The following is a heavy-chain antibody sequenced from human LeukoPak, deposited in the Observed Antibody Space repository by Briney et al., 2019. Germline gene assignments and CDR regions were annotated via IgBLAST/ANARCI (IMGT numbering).Heavy chain of an antibody. CDR3: TREVSDILTGYSDY. CDR2: VRSKAYGGTT. CDR1: GFTFGDYA. D-gene: IGHD3-9*01. V-gene: IGHV3-49*04. Sequence: GGSLRLSCTASGFTFGDYAMSWVRQAPGKGLEWVGFVRSKAYGGTTKYAASVKGRFTISRDDSKSIAYLQMNSLKTEDTAVYYCTREVSDILTGYSDYWGQGTLVTVSS. J-gene: IGHJ4*02.